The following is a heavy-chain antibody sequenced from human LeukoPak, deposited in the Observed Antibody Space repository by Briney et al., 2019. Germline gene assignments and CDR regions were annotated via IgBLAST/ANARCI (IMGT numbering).Heavy chain of an antibody. CDR1: GFTVSTNY. Sequence: PGGSLRLSCAASGFTVSTNYMSWVRQAPGKGLEWVSAISGSGGSTYYADSVKGRFTISRDNSKNTLYLQMNSLRAEDTAVYYCAKRGHSSSWYYFDYWGQGTLVTVSS. D-gene: IGHD6-13*01. CDR2: ISGSGGST. V-gene: IGHV3-23*01. J-gene: IGHJ4*02. CDR3: AKRGHSSSWYYFDY.